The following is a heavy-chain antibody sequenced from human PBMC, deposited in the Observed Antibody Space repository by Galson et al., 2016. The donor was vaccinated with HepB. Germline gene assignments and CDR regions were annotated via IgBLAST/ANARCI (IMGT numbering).Heavy chain of an antibody. CDR2: VSYEEDNK. V-gene: IGHV3-30*18. D-gene: IGHD2-15*01. CDR1: GFTFSNYG. CDR3: AKDRYCSGPRCSSPHYYFYDMDV. J-gene: IGHJ6*04. Sequence: SLRLSCAASGFTFSNYGMHWVRQAPGKGLEWVALVSYEEDNKYYADSVKGRITISRENSRNTLYLQLNSLRPEDTAVYYCAKDRYCSGPRCSSPHYYFYDMDVRGNGTTVTVSS.